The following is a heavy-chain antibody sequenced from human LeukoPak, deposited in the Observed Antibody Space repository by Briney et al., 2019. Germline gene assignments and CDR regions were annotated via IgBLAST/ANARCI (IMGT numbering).Heavy chain of an antibody. CDR2: ISGSAGST. CDR1: GFTFSSYA. V-gene: IGHV3-23*01. D-gene: IGHD3-10*01. J-gene: IGHJ4*02. Sequence: GGSLRLSCAASGFTFSSYAMSWVRQAPGKGLEWVSSISGSAGSTNYADSVKGRFTISRDNSKNTLYLQMNSLRAEDTAVYYCAKSIEPWFGEADYWGQGTLVTVSS. CDR3: AKSIEPWFGEADY.